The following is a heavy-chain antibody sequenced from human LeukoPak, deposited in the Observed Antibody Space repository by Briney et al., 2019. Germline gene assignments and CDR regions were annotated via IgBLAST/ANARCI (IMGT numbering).Heavy chain of an antibody. CDR2: IYTSGST. V-gene: IGHV4-4*07. CDR1: GGSISSYY. CDR3: ARDNLNYGSGSWVDY. D-gene: IGHD3-10*01. Sequence: SETLSLTCTVSGGSISSYYWSWIRQPAGKGLEWIGRIYTSGSTNYNPSLKSRVTMSVDMSKNQFSLKLSSVTAADTAVYYCARDNLNYGSGSWVDYWGQGTLVTVSS. J-gene: IGHJ4*02.